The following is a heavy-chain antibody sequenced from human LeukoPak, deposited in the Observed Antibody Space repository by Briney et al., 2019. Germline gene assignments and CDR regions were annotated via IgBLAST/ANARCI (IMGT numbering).Heavy chain of an antibody. CDR2: INWNGGST. D-gene: IGHD3-3*01. Sequence: GGSLRPSCAASGFTFSSYEMNWVRQAPGKGLEWVSGINWNGGSTGYADSVKGRFTISRDNAKNSLYLQMNSLRAEDTALYYCARTAYDFWSGYYNGRYYFDYWGQGTLVTVSS. CDR3: ARTAYDFWSGYYNGRYYFDY. V-gene: IGHV3-20*04. CDR1: GFTFSSYE. J-gene: IGHJ4*02.